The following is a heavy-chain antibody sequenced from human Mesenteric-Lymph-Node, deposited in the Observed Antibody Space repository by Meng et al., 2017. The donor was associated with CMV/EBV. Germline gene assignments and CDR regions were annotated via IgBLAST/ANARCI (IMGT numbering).Heavy chain of an antibody. CDR3: ASLAPLNNTKDKIPSGY. D-gene: IGHD1-14*01. CDR1: GGSFRACY. V-gene: IGHV4-34*01. Sequence: HGQLKQWGAGLSKPAGSMSVTAAVIGGSFRACYWSWIRQPPGKGLEWIGEINHSGSTNYNPSLKSRITISVDTSKNQFSLKLTSVTAADTAVYFCASLAPLNNTKDKIPSGYWGQGTLVTVSS. CDR2: INHSGST. J-gene: IGHJ4*02.